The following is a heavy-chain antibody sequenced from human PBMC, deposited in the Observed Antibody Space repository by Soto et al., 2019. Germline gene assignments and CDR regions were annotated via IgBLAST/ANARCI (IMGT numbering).Heavy chain of an antibody. Sequence: PGGSLRLSCAASGFTVSSNYMSWVRQAPGKGLEWVSVIYSGGSTYYADSVKGRFTISRDNSMNTLYLQMNSLRAEDTAVYYCARKYSGYPYYFDDWGQGTLVTVSS. CDR3: ARKYSGYPYYFDD. J-gene: IGHJ4*02. D-gene: IGHD5-12*01. CDR2: IYSGGST. V-gene: IGHV3-66*01. CDR1: GFTVSSNY.